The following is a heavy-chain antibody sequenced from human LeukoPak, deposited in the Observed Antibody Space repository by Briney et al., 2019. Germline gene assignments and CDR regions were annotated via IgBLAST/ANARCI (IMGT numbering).Heavy chain of an antibody. CDR2: ISGSGVNT. V-gene: IGHV3-23*01. J-gene: IGHJ4*02. Sequence: GGSLRLSCAASGFTFSTYAMTWVRQGPGKGLEWVSAISGSGVNTHYLDSVKGRFTISRDNSKNTLDLQINSLRVEDTAVYYCAKGQMDDSGDYGNDYWGQGTLVTVSS. D-gene: IGHD4-17*01. CDR1: GFTFSTYA. CDR3: AKGQMDDSGDYGNDY.